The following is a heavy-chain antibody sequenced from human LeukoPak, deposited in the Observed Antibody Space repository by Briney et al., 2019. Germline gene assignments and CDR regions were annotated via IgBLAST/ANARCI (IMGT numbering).Heavy chain of an antibody. Sequence: PSETLSLTCTVSGGSISIYYWSWIRQPQGKGLEWIGYIYYSGSTNYNPSLKSRVTISVDTSKNQFSLKLSSVTAADTAVYYCARHVYSSTWYIYYYGMDVWGQGTTVTVSS. J-gene: IGHJ6*02. CDR2: IYYSGST. CDR3: ARHVYSSTWYIYYYGMDV. D-gene: IGHD6-13*01. V-gene: IGHV4-59*08. CDR1: GGSISIYY.